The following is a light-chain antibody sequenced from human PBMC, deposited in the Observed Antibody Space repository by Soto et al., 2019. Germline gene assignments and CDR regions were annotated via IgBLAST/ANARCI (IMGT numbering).Light chain of an antibody. J-gene: IGKJ4*01. V-gene: IGKV4-1*01. CDR2: WAS. CDR3: QQYYSTPPT. Sequence: IVMTQSPDSLAVSLGERANINCKSSQSVLYSSNNKNYLAWYQQKPGQPPKLLIYWASTRESGVPDRFSGSGSGTDFTLTISSLQAEDVAVYYCQQYYSTPPTFGGGTKVDIK. CDR1: QSVLYSSNNKNY.